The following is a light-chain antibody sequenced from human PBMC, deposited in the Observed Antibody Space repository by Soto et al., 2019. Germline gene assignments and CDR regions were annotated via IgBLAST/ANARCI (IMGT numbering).Light chain of an antibody. J-gene: IGLJ2*01. V-gene: IGLV1-40*01. CDR1: SSNIGAGHD. Sequence: QAVLTQPPSVSGAPGQRVTISCTGSSSNIGAGHDVHWYQQFPGTAPKLVIYSDNNRPSGVPDRFSGSKSGTSASLAITGLQAEDEAYYYCQAYDRGLSATVFGGGTKVTVL. CDR3: QAYDRGLSATV. CDR2: SDN.